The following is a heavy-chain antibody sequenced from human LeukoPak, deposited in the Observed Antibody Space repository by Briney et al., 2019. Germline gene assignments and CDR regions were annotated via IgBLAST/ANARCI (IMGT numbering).Heavy chain of an antibody. CDR3: ARDGLVRGASGLITESLWYFAY. Sequence: GASVKVSCKASGYTFTNYGISWVRQAPGQGLEWMGWISAYNGDTNYAQKLQGRVTMTTDTSTSTAYMELRSLRSDDAAVYYCARDGLVRGASGLITESLWYFAYWGHGTLVTVSS. J-gene: IGHJ4*01. D-gene: IGHD3-22*01. V-gene: IGHV1-18*01. CDR2: ISAYNGDT. CDR1: GYTFTNYG.